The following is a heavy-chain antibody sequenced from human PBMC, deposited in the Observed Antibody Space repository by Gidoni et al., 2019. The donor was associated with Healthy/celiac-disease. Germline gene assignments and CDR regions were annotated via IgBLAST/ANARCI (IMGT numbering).Heavy chain of an antibody. D-gene: IGHD2-2*01. V-gene: IGHV3-13*04. J-gene: IGHJ4*02. Sequence: EVQLVESGGGLVQPGGSLRLSCAASGFTFSSYDMHWVRQATGKGLEWVSAIGTAGDTYYPGSVKGRFTISRENAKNSLYLQMNSLRAGDTAVYYCARVDAYCSSTSCPPDYWGQGTLVTVSS. CDR1: GFTFSSYD. CDR3: ARVDAYCSSTSCPPDY. CDR2: IGTAGDT.